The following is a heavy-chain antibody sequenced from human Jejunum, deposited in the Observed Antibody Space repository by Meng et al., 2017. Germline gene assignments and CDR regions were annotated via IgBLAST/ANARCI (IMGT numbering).Heavy chain of an antibody. D-gene: IGHD2-21*01. Sequence: GESLMISCAASGFTFSSSSMTWVRQAPGKGLEWVSSVSTDGNTYYADSVKGRFTISRDNSKNTLYLHMTSLRAEDTALYYCAKLVPYWGQGTLVTVSS. J-gene: IGHJ4*02. CDR1: GFTFSSSS. V-gene: IGHV3-23*01. CDR3: AKLVPY. CDR2: VSTDGNT.